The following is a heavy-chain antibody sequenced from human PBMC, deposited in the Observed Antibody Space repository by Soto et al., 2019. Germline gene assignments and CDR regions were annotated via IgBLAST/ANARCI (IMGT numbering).Heavy chain of an antibody. J-gene: IGHJ5*02. CDR3: SRGSFGDDGP. CDR2: IRNTPYGGTT. D-gene: IGHD3-3*01. CDR1: GFRFSAHA. Sequence: DVQLVESGGGLVAPGRSLRLSCNCSGFRFSAHAMTWVRQAPGKGLEWVGFIRNTPYGGTTDYAASVRGRFTISRDDSASIAYLQMNSLKTEDSGRYYCSRGSFGDDGPWGPGTLVTVSA. V-gene: IGHV3-49*04.